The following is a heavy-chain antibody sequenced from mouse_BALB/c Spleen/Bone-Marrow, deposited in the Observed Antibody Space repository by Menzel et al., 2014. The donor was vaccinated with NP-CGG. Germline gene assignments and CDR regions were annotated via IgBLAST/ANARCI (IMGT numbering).Heavy chain of an antibody. V-gene: IGHV5-9-2*01. J-gene: IGHJ3*01. CDR2: ISGGGSYT. Sequence: EVMLVESGGGLVKSGGSLKLSCAASGFSFNSYGMSWVRQTPEKRLEWVATISGGGSYTFYPDSVKGRFTISSDNAKNNLYLQLSSLRSEEAALYYCARHAYYDQTEVSFVYWGQGTLVTVSA. CDR3: ARHAYYDQTEVSFVY. CDR1: GFSFNSYG. D-gene: IGHD2-4*01.